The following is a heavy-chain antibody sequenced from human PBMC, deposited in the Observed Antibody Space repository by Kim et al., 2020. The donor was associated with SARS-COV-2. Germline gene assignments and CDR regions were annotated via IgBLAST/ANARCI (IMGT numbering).Heavy chain of an antibody. V-gene: IGHV3-30*04. CDR2: ISYDGSNK. J-gene: IGHJ5*02. CDR1: GFTFSSYA. Sequence: GGSLRLSCAASGFTFSSYAMHWVRQAPGKGLEWVAVISYDGSNKYYADSVKGRFTISRDNSKNTLYLQMNSLRAEDTAVYYCARGRAAAGKVDWFDPWGQGTLVTVSS. D-gene: IGHD6-13*01. CDR3: ARGRAAAGKVDWFDP.